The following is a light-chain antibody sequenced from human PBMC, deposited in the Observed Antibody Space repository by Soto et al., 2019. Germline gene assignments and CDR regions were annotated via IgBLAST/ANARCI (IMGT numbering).Light chain of an antibody. CDR2: EVS. CDR3: SSYAGSNNVV. Sequence: QSALTQPASVSGSPGQSITISCTGTSSDVGSYNLVSWYQQHPDKAPKLMIYEVSKRPSGVPDRFSGSKSGNTASLTVSGLQAEDEADYYCSSYAGSNNVVFGGGTKLTVL. CDR1: SSDVGSYNL. J-gene: IGLJ2*01. V-gene: IGLV2-8*01.